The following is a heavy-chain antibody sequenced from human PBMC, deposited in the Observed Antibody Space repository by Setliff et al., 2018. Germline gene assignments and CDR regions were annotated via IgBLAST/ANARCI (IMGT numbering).Heavy chain of an antibody. D-gene: IGHD6-6*01. CDR3: ALRRGNEWHLVRWFDP. J-gene: IGHJ5*02. CDR1: GFSLNATGEG. V-gene: IGHV2-5*02. CDR2: VYWDGDQ. Sequence: SGPTLVNPTQTLTLTCTFSGFSLNATGEGVGWIRQPPGKALEWLALVYWDGDQRYSPSLNSRLSITKDSSKSQVFLTMTNMDPVDTATYYCALRRGNEWHLVRWFDPWGPGIQVTVSS.